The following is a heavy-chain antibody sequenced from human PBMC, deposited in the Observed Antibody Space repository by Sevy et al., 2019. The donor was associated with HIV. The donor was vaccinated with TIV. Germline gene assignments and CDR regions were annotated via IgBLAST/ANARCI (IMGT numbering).Heavy chain of an antibody. Sequence: GGSLRLSCAASGFTFSSYWMSWVRQAPGKGLEWVANIKQDGNEKYYVDSMKGRFTISRDNAKNSLFLLMNSLGAEDTAVYYCARETYYYDTSGYFLSYYFDFWGQGTLVTVSS. D-gene: IGHD3-22*01. V-gene: IGHV3-7*01. CDR2: IKQDGNEK. CDR3: ARETYYYDTSGYFLSYYFDF. CDR1: GFTFSSYW. J-gene: IGHJ4*02.